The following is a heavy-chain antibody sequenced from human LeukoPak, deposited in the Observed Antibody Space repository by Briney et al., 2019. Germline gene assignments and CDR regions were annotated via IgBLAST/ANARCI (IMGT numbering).Heavy chain of an antibody. D-gene: IGHD4-23*01. CDR1: GVSISSYY. Sequence: SETLSLTCAVSGVSISSYYWSWIRQHPGKGLEWIGYLSDVGTNDYNSSLKGRVTISRDTSKNQFSLRLSSVTAADAAVYHCARDKAPGGKRWFDPWGQGALVIVSS. CDR3: ARDKAPGGKRWFDP. CDR2: LSDVGTN. J-gene: IGHJ5*02. V-gene: IGHV4-59*01.